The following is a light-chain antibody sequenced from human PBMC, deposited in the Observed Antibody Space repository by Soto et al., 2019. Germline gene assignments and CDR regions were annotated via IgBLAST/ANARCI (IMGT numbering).Light chain of an antibody. CDR1: QSVGSY. J-gene: IGKJ2*01. CDR3: QQRDRSPPT. CDR2: GAS. Sequence: EIVLTQSPATLSLSPGERATLSCRASQSVGSYLAWYQHKPGQAPRLLIYGASNRATDIPDRFSGSGSGTDFTLTISRLESGDSAVYYCQQRDRSPPTFGQGTKLAIK. V-gene: IGKV3-11*01.